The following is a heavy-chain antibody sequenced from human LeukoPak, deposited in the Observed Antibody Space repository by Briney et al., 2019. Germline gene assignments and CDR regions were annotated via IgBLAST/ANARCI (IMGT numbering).Heavy chain of an antibody. V-gene: IGHV3-48*03. CDR1: GFTFSSYE. J-gene: IGHJ6*02. D-gene: IGHD2-2*01. CDR2: ISSSGSTI. Sequence: PGGSLRLSCAASGFTFSSYEMNWVRQAPGKGLEWVSYISSSGSTIYYADSVKGRFTISRDNAKNSLYLQMNSLRAKDTAVYYCATEYCSSTSPSCYYYYGMDVWGQGTTVTVSS. CDR3: ATEYCSSTSPSCYYYYGMDV.